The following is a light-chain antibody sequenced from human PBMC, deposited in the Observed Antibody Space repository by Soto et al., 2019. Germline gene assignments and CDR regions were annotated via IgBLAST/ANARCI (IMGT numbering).Light chain of an antibody. CDR2: GAS. J-gene: IGKJ1*01. CDR3: QQYGSSPPTWT. V-gene: IGKV3-20*01. CDR1: QSVSSSY. Sequence: EIVLTQSPGTLSLSPGERATLSCRASQSVSSSYLAWYQQKPGQAPRLLIYGASSRATGIPDRFSGSGSGTDFTLTISRLEPEDFAAYYCQQYGSSPPTWTFGQGTKVDIK.